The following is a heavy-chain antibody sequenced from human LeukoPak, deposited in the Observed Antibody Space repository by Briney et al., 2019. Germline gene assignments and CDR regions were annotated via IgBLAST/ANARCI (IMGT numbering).Heavy chain of an antibody. CDR3: ARHPFLPTNMAAAELDY. V-gene: IGHV4-59*11. D-gene: IGHD6-13*01. CDR2: IYYSGIT. Sequence: SETLSLTCTVSGASISSHYWRWLRQPPGKGLEWIGYIYYSGITNYNPSLKSRVTISVDTSKNQFSLKLTPVTAADTAVYYCARHPFLPTNMAAAELDYWGQGALVTVSS. J-gene: IGHJ4*02. CDR1: GASISSHY.